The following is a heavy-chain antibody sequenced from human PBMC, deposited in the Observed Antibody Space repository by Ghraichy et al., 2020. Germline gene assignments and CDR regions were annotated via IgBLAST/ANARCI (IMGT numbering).Heavy chain of an antibody. CDR3: ARRGRGYSLVYYGLDV. CDR2: VHYTGNT. J-gene: IGHJ6*02. D-gene: IGHD5-12*01. CDR1: GGSIRGHY. Sequence: SQTLSLTCTVSGGSIRGHYWSWVRQPPGKGLEWIGYVHYTGNTDYSPSMKSRATISLDTPRNQFSLTLTSVTAADPAVYYCARRGRGYSLVYYGLDVWGQGTTVTVSS. V-gene: IGHV4-59*08.